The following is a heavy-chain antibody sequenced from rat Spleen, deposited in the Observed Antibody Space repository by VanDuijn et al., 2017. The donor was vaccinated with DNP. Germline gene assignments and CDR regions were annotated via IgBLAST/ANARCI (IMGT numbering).Heavy chain of an antibody. CDR3: ARGGDGIWFAY. J-gene: IGHJ3*01. CDR2: IHTRSGGT. CDR1: GNTFITDY. D-gene: IGHD4-1*01. V-gene: IGHV1-43*01. Sequence: QVQLQQSGAELAKPDSSVKISCKASGNTFITDYFAWIKQTTGQGLEYIGYIHTRSGGTDSNEKFKDKATLTVDKSSSTAFMQLSSLTPDDYAVYYLARGGDGIWFAYGGQGTLVTVSS.